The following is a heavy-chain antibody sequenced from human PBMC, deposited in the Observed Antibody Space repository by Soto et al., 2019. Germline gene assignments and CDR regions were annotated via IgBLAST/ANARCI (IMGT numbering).Heavy chain of an antibody. J-gene: IGHJ4*02. V-gene: IGHV1-24*01. Sequence: ASVKVSCKVSGYTLTELSMHWVRQAPGKGLEWMGGFDPEDGETIYAQKLQGRVTMTEDTSTDTAYMELSSLRSEDTAVYYCATFPLYYYDSSGSHDYWGQGTLVTVSS. CDR3: ATFPLYYYDSSGSHDY. CDR2: FDPEDGET. D-gene: IGHD3-22*01. CDR1: GYTLTELS.